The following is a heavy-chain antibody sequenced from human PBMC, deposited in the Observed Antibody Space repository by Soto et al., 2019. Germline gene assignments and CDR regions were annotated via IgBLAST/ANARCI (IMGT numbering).Heavy chain of an antibody. CDR3: ARGSYYSGWV. Sequence: QTLSLTCAISGDSVSSTSTAWSWIRQSPSRGLEWLGRTYYRSNWYTDYAVSVKSRITISPDTSKNQFSLQLNSVTPEDTAVYYCARGSYYSGWVWGQGTLVTVSS. CDR2: TYYRSNWYT. CDR1: GDSVSSTSTA. J-gene: IGHJ4*02. V-gene: IGHV6-1*01. D-gene: IGHD6-19*01.